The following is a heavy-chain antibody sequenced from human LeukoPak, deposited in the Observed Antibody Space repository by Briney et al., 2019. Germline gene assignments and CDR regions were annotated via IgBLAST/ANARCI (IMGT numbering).Heavy chain of an antibody. J-gene: IGHJ4*02. Sequence: PSETLSLTCTASGGSISSGNYYWNWIRQHPGKGLECIGNIYYSGSTYYNPSLKSRVTISADTSKNQFSLRLTSVAAADTAVYYCARELISGAARDLYYFDYWGQGTLVTVSS. CDR1: GGSISSGNYY. D-gene: IGHD6-6*01. CDR2: IYYSGST. CDR3: ARELISGAARDLYYFDY. V-gene: IGHV4-31*03.